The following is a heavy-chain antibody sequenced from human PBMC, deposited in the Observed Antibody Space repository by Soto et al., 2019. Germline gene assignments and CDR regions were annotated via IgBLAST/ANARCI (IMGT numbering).Heavy chain of an antibody. V-gene: IGHV3-21*01. CDR3: ARDSTRHYCSSTSCYAPFDY. CDR2: ISSSSSYI. Sequence: EVQLVESGGGLVKPGGSLRLSCAASGFTFSSYSMNWVRQAPGKGLEWVSSISSSSSYIYYADSVKGRFTISRDNAKNSLYPQMNSLRAEDTAVYYCARDSTRHYCSSTSCYAPFDYWGQGTLVTVSS. J-gene: IGHJ4*02. CDR1: GFTFSSYS. D-gene: IGHD2-2*01.